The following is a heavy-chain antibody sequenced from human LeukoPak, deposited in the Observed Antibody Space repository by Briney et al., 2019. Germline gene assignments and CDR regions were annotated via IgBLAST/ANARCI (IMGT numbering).Heavy chain of an antibody. CDR2: ISASAGST. Sequence: GGSLRLSCAASGFTFSSHAMSWVRQAPGKGLEWVSVISASAGSTYYADSVKGRFTISRDNSKNTVSLQMSSLRAEDTAVYYCAKDTIAVSGTSPGYFDYWGQGTLVTVSS. V-gene: IGHV3-23*01. D-gene: IGHD6-19*01. CDR3: AKDTIAVSGTSPGYFDY. CDR1: GFTFSSHA. J-gene: IGHJ4*02.